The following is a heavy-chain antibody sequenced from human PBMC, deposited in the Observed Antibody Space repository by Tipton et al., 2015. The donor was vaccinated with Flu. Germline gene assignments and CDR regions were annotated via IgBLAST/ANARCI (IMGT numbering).Heavy chain of an antibody. CDR1: GFSFDDHA. CDR2: ITWNSGNI. Sequence: SLRLSCAASGFSFDDHAMHWVRQAPGKGLEWVSGITWNSGNIGYADSVRGRFTISRDNAKNSLYLQMNSLRVEDKGVYYCTRLGGRWGQGTLVAVSS. J-gene: IGHJ4*02. D-gene: IGHD4-17*01. CDR3: TRLGGR. V-gene: IGHV3-9*01.